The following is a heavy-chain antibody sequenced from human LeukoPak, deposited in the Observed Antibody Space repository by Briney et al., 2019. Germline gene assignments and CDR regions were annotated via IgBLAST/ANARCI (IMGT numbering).Heavy chain of an antibody. D-gene: IGHD3-10*01. CDR2: IYSGGST. V-gene: IGHV3-53*01. Sequence: GGSLRLSCAASGFTVSSNYMSWVRQAPGKGLEWVSVIYSGGSTYYADSVKGRFTISRDNSKNTLYLQMNSLRAEDTAVYYCARVLVRGPSRGGFDPWGQGTLVTVSS. CDR3: ARVLVRGPSRGGFDP. J-gene: IGHJ5*02. CDR1: GFTVSSNY.